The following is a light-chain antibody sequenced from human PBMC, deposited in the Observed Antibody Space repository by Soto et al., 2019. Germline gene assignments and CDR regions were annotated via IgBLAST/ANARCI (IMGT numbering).Light chain of an antibody. V-gene: IGLV1-40*01. CDR1: SSNIGAGYD. Sequence: QSVLTQPPSVSGAPGQRVTISCTGSSSNIGAGYDVHWYPQLPGTAPKLLIYGNSNRPSGVPDRFSGSKSGTSASLAITGPRAEDEADYYCQSYDSSLSGWVFGGGTKLTVL. CDR2: GNS. J-gene: IGLJ3*02. CDR3: QSYDSSLSGWV.